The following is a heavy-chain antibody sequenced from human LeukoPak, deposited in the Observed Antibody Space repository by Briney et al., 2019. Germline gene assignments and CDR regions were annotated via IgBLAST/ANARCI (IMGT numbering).Heavy chain of an antibody. CDR2: ISGSGGST. CDR3: AKLGHGYCSSTSCSGLDY. D-gene: IGHD2-2*01. V-gene: IGHV3-23*01. J-gene: IGHJ4*02. Sequence: GGSLRLSCAASGFTFSSYAMSWVRQAPGKGLEWVSAISGSGGSTYYADSVKGRFTISRDNSKNTLYLQMNSLRAEDTAVYYCAKLGHGYCSSTSCSGLDYWGQGTLVTVSS. CDR1: GFTFSSYA.